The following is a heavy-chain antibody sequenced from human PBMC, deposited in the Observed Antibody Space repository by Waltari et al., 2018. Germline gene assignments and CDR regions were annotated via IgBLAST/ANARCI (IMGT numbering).Heavy chain of an antibody. Sequence: QVQLLQSGAEVKKPASSVKVSCKASGGTFSSYTINWVRQAPGQGLEWMGGLIPILGISNYARRVQGRVTITADKSSSTAYVKLSSLRSEETATYYCVRAATKNYYYYYMDVWGKGTTVTVSS. J-gene: IGHJ6*03. V-gene: IGHV1-69*02. CDR3: VRAATKNYYYYYMDV. CDR2: LIPILGIS. CDR1: GGTFSSYT.